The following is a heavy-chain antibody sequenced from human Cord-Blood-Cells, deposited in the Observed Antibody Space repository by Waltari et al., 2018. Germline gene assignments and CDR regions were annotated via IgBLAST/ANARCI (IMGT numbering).Heavy chain of an antibody. CDR1: GYSFTSYW. V-gene: IGHV5-51*01. Sequence: EVQLVQSGAEVKKPGESLKISCKGSGYSFTSYWIGWVRQMPGKGLEWMGIIYPGDSDTRYSPSFQGQVTISADKSISTACLQWSSLKASDTAMYYCARHRYYYDSSGYCDYWGQGTLVTVSS. CDR2: IYPGDSDT. D-gene: IGHD3-22*01. J-gene: IGHJ4*02. CDR3: ARHRYYYDSSGYCDY.